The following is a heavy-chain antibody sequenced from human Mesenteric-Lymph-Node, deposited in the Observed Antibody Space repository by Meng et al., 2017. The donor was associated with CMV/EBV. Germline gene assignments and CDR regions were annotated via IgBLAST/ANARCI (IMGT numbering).Heavy chain of an antibody. CDR2: INHSGST. V-gene: IGHV4-34*01. J-gene: IGHJ4*02. Sequence: QAQRQQSGAVMLKPSEILSVTCAVYGGSFSGYYWNWIRQSPEKGLEWIGEINHSGSTTYNPSFTSRIIISVDTSTNQISLNMSSVTAADTAVYYCARGSSYDILTGYFDYWGQGALVTASS. D-gene: IGHD3-9*01. CDR1: GGSFSGYY. CDR3: ARGSSYDILTGYFDY.